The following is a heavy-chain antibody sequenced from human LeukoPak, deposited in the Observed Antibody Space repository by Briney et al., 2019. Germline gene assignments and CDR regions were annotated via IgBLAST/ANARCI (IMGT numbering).Heavy chain of an antibody. V-gene: IGHV3-7*01. J-gene: IGHJ4*02. CDR2: INQDGSEN. Sequence: GGSLRLSCAASGFTFSDFWMGWVRQAPGKGLEWVANINQDGSENYYVDAVKGRFTISRDNAKNSLYLQMNSLRAEDTAVYYCTKGRSNHYWGQGTLVTVST. CDR3: TKGRSNHY. CDR1: GFTFSDFW. D-gene: IGHD3-10*01.